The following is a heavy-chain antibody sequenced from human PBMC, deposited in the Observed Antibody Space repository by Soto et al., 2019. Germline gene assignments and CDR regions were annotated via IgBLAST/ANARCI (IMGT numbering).Heavy chain of an antibody. J-gene: IGHJ4*02. CDR2: INSDGSST. Sequence: AGGSLRLSCAASGFTFSSYWMHWVRQAPGKGLVWVSRINSDGSSTSYADSVKGRFTISRDNAKNTLYLQMNSLRAEDTAVYYCARVGLEAAAGNHYWGQGTLVTVSS. V-gene: IGHV3-74*01. CDR3: ARVGLEAAAGNHY. D-gene: IGHD6-13*01. CDR1: GFTFSSYW.